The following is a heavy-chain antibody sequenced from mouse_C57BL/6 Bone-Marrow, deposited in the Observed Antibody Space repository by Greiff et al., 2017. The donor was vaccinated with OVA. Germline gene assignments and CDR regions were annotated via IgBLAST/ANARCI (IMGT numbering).Heavy chain of an antibody. J-gene: IGHJ2*01. Sequence: QVQLQQPGAELVKPGASVKLSCKASGYTFTSYWMHWVKQRPGQGLEWIGMIYPNSGSTNYNEKFKSKATLTVDKSSSTAYMQLSSLTSEDSAVYYCARGGDNYVPYFDYWGQGTTLTVSA. V-gene: IGHV1-64*01. CDR1: GYTFTSYW. D-gene: IGHD1-3*01. CDR3: ARGGDNYVPYFDY. CDR2: IYPNSGST.